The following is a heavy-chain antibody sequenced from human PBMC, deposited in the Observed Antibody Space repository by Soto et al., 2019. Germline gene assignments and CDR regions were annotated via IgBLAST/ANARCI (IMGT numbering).Heavy chain of an antibody. D-gene: IGHD3-10*01. V-gene: IGHV1-3*01. CDR3: ARAPPESGFDY. CDR2: ITVGNGNT. Sequence: GASVKVSCKTSGYTFTSYPIHWVRQAPGQRLEWMGWITVGNGNTKYSQKFQGRVTITRDTSATTAYMELSSLRSEDTAVYYCARAPPESGFDYWGPGTLVTVSS. CDR1: GYTFTSYP. J-gene: IGHJ4*02.